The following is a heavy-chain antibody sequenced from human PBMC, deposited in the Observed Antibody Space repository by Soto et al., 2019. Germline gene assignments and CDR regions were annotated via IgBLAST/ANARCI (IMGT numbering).Heavy chain of an antibody. V-gene: IGHV3-33*01. Sequence: QGELVESGGGVVQPGTSLRLSCAASGSLFSSFGMHWVRQAPGKGLEWVAVIVNHGGRKDYADSVRGRFTISRDNSRNTLFLEMSSLRVEDTAIYYCARDDEYDDNGLDYWGQGTLVTVSS. D-gene: IGHD1-1*01. CDR1: GSLFSSFG. J-gene: IGHJ4*02. CDR2: IVNHGGRK. CDR3: ARDDEYDDNGLDY.